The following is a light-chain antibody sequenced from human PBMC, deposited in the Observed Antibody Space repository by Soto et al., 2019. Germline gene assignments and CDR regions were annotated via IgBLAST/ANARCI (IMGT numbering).Light chain of an antibody. Sequence: IQLTQSPSSLSASVGDRVTITCRASQGIINYLAWYQQKPGKAPKLLIYAASTLQSGVPSRFSGSGSGTDFTLTISNLQPEDSAIYYCQQLNSHLPLTFGGGTKVEIK. CDR3: QQLNSHLPLT. CDR2: AAS. CDR1: QGIINY. V-gene: IGKV1-9*01. J-gene: IGKJ4*01.